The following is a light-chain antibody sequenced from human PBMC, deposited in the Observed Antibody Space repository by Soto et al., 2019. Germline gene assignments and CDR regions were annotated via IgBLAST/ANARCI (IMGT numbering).Light chain of an antibody. V-gene: IGKV1-5*01. J-gene: IGKJ1*01. CDR3: QQYNSYSRA. CDR1: ESISSW. CDR2: DAS. Sequence: SHTTQSPSTLSPSLGDRVTITCRDSESISSWLAWYKQKPGKAPKLLIYDASSLESGVPSRFSGSGSGTEFTLTISSVQPDDFATYYCQQYNSYSRAFGQGTKVDI.